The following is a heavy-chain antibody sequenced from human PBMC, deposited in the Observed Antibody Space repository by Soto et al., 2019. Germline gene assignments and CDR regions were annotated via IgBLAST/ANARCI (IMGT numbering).Heavy chain of an antibody. CDR3: ARSGYYYDSSGYYHRRAFDI. Sequence: SETLSLTCTVSGGSISSYYWSWIRQPPGKGLEWIGYIYYSGSTNHNPSLKSRVTISVDTSKNQFSLKLSSVTAAATAVYYCARSGYYYDSSGYYHRRAFDIWGQGTMVTVSS. V-gene: IGHV4-59*01. CDR2: IYYSGST. D-gene: IGHD3-22*01. J-gene: IGHJ3*02. CDR1: GGSISSYY.